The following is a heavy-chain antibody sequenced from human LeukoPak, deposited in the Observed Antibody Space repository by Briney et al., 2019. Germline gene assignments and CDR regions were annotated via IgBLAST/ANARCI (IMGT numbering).Heavy chain of an antibody. CDR2: IKQDRSEK. CDR1: GFTFSNYW. J-gene: IGHJ3*02. D-gene: IGHD2-21*02. CDR3: ARDRAVTVLGGAFDI. Sequence: GGSLRLSCAASGFTFSNYWMSWVRQAPGKGLEWVANIKQDRSEKYYVDSVKGRFTISRDNAKNSLYLQMNSLRAEDTAVYYCARDRAVTVLGGAFDIWGQGTMVTVSS. V-gene: IGHV3-7*01.